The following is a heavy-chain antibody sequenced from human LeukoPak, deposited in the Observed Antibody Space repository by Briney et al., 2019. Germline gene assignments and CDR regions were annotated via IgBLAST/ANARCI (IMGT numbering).Heavy chain of an antibody. CDR3: ARGGHLAAAGTAKVNWFDP. D-gene: IGHD6-13*01. Sequence: SETLSLTCAVYGGSFSGYYWSWIRQPPGKGLEWIGEINHSGSTNYNPSLKSRVTISVDTSKNQFSLKLSSVTAADTAVYYCARGGHLAAAGTAKVNWFDPWGQGTLVTVSS. CDR1: GGSFSGYY. J-gene: IGHJ5*02. V-gene: IGHV4-34*01. CDR2: INHSGST.